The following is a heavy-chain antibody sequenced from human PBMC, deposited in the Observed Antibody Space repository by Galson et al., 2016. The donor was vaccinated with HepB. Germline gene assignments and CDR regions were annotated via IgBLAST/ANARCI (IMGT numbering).Heavy chain of an antibody. J-gene: IGHJ4*02. CDR2: ISHGSSGA. V-gene: IGHV3-23*01. CDR1: GFTFSSYA. CDR3: AKVIPSTIIIINALDY. Sequence: SLRLSCAASGFTFSSYAMSWVRQAPGKGLEWVSSISHGSSGAYYADSVKGRFTISRDNSNNTLYLQMNSLIAEDTAVYYCAKVIPSTIIIINALDYWGQGTLVTVSS. D-gene: IGHD3-16*01.